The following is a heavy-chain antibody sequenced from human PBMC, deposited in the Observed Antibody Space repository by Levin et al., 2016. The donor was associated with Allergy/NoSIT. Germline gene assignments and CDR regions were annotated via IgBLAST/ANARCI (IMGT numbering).Heavy chain of an antibody. V-gene: IGHV1-69*13. CDR3: GADSSSEAGYHYYGMAV. J-gene: IGHJ6*02. Sequence: SVKVSCKASGGTFSRYAISWVRQAPGQGLEWMGGIIPIFGSANYAQKFQGRVTIAADESTTTAYMELSSLRSEDTAVYYCGADSSSEAGYHYYGMAVWGQGTTVTVSS. D-gene: IGHD6-13*01. CDR1: GGTFSRYA. CDR2: IIPIFGSA.